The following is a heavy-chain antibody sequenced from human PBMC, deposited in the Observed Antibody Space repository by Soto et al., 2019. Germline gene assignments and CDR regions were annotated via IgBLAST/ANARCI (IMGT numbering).Heavy chain of an antibody. J-gene: IGHJ6*02. CDR1: GGSISSGGYY. V-gene: IGHV4-31*03. D-gene: IGHD4-4*01. CDR3: ACSPALAYSNLDYYYGMVV. Sequence: KASETLSLTCTVSGGSISSGGYYWSWIRQHPGKGLEWIGYIYYSGSTYYNPSLKSRVTISVDTSKNQFSLKLSSVTAADTAVYYCACSPALAYSNLDYYYGMVVWGQGTTVTVS. CDR2: IYYSGST.